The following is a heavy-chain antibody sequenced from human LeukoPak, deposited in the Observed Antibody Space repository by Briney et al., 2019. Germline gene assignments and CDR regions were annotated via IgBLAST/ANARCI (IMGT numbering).Heavy chain of an antibody. CDR3: AKWGDYDVLTGYYVPDY. CDR2: IVGSGGST. CDR1: GYTFSNYA. V-gene: IGHV3-23*01. Sequence: GGSLRLSCAASGYTFSNYAMSWVRQAPGKGLEWVSAIVGSGGSTYYADSVKGRFTVSRDNSKSTLYLQMNSLRAEDTALYYCAKWGDYDVLTGYYVPDYWGQGTLVTVSS. D-gene: IGHD3-9*01. J-gene: IGHJ4*02.